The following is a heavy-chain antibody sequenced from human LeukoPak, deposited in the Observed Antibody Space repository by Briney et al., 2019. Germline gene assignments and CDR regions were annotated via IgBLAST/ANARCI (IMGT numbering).Heavy chain of an antibody. D-gene: IGHD6-19*01. CDR1: GFTFSSYW. CDR2: ISSDESIT. CDR3: ARVSLSSGCLSN. V-gene: IGHV3-74*01. Sequence: PGGSLRLSCAASGFTFSSYWMNWVRQAPGKGLVWVSRISSDESITSYADSVKGRFTISRDNAKNTLFLQMNGLRAEDTAVYYCARVSLSSGCLSNWGQGTLVTVSS. J-gene: IGHJ4*02.